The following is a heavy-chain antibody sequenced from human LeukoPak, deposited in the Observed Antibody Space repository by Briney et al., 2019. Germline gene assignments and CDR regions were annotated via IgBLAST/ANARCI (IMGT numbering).Heavy chain of an antibody. Sequence: SETLSLTCTVSGDSISSSYHYWGWIRQPPGKGLEWTGRITHSGSTDYNPSLTGRVTISKDTSKNQFFLQLKSVTAADTAVYYCARHDRGRDDWYCDLWGRGTLVTVSS. J-gene: IGHJ2*01. CDR3: ARHDRGRDDWYCDL. V-gene: IGHV4-39*01. CDR2: ITHSGST. CDR1: GDSISSSYHY. D-gene: IGHD3-10*01.